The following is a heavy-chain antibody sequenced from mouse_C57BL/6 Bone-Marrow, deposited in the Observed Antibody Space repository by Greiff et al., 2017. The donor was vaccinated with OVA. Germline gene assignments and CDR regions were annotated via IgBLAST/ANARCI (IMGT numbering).Heavy chain of an antibody. Sequence: VKLVESGAELARPGASVKLSCKASGYTFTSYGISWVKQRTGQGLEWIGEIYPRSGNTYYNEKFKGKATLTADKSSSTAYMELRSLTSEDSAVYFCARGRSLTNVDYWGQGTTLTVSS. CDR1: GYTFTSYG. J-gene: IGHJ2*01. D-gene: IGHD2-12*01. V-gene: IGHV1-81*01. CDR3: ARGRSLTNVDY. CDR2: IYPRSGNT.